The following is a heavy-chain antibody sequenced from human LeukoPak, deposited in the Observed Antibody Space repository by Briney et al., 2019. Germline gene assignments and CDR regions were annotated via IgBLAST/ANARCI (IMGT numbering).Heavy chain of an antibody. CDR1: GFTFSSYG. J-gene: IGHJ5*02. CDR3: AKARDIVVVVAPLWFDP. V-gene: IGHV3-30*18. CDR2: ISYDGSNK. Sequence: GRSLRLSCAASGFTFSSYGMHWVSQAPGKGLEWVAVISYDGSNKYYADSVKGRFTISRDNSKNTLYLQMNSLRAEDTAVYYCAKARDIVVVVAPLWFDPWGQGTLVTVSS. D-gene: IGHD2-15*01.